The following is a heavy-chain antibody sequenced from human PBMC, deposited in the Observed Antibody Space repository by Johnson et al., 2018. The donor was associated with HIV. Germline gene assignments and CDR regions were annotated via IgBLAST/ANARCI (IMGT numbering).Heavy chain of an antibody. CDR3: ARESPAGAGSGSDAFDI. Sequence: VQLLESGGGVVQPGRSLRLSCAASGFTFSSYAMHWVRQAPGKGLEWVAVISYDGSNKYYADSVKGRFTISRDNSKNTLYLQMNSLRAEDTAVYYCARESPAGAGSGSDAFDIWGQGTMVTVSS. CDR2: ISYDGSNK. J-gene: IGHJ3*02. D-gene: IGHD3-10*01. CDR1: GFTFSSYA. V-gene: IGHV3-30*04.